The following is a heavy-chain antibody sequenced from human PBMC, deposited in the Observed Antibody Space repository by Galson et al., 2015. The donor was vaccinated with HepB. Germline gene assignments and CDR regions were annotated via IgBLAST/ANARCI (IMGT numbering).Heavy chain of an antibody. CDR2: ISSSSSSI. Sequence: SLRLSCAASGFTFSSYGMNWVRQAPGKGLEWVPDISSSSSSIYYADSVKGRFTISRDNAKNSLYLQMNSLRAEDTAVYYCAKDRGYSGYGSLYWGQGTLVTVSS. J-gene: IGHJ4*02. CDR1: GFTFSSYG. CDR3: AKDRGYSGYGSLY. V-gene: IGHV3-48*01. D-gene: IGHD5-12*01.